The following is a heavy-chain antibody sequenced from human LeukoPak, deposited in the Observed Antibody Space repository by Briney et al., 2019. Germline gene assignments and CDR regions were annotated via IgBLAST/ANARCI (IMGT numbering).Heavy chain of an antibody. CDR2: IYPGDSDT. V-gene: IGHV5-51*01. CDR3: ARRQYSSGGGWFDP. D-gene: IGHD6-19*01. CDR1: GYSFSNYW. Sequence: GESLKISCKGSGYSFSNYWIAWVRQMPGKGLELIGIIYPGDSDTRYSPSFQGQVTISADKSISTAYLQWSSLKASDTAMYYCARRQYSSGGGWFDPWGQGTLVTVSS. J-gene: IGHJ5*02.